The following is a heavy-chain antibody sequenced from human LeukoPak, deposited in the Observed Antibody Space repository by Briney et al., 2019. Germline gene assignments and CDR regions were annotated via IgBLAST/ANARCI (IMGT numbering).Heavy chain of an antibody. Sequence: GGSLRLSCAASGFTFSSYWMHWVRQAPGKGLVWVSRINTDGSSTSYADSVKGRFTISRDNAKNTLYLQMNSLRAEDTAVYYCARDWELGYCSSTSCPNDAFDIWGQGTMVTVSS. CDR2: INTDGSST. CDR1: GFTFSSYW. V-gene: IGHV3-74*01. CDR3: ARDWELGYCSSTSCPNDAFDI. J-gene: IGHJ3*02. D-gene: IGHD2-2*01.